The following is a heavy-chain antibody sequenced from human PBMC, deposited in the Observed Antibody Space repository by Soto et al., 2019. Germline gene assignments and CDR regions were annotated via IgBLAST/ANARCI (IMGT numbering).Heavy chain of an antibody. V-gene: IGHV1-18*01. Sequence: QVQLVQSGAAVKKPGASVKVSCKASGDTFTSYGFSWVLHAPGQGLEWMGWISAYNGNTNYAQKLQGRVTMTTDTSTSTAYMELRSLRSDDTAVYYCASYHLNSYYYGMDVWGQGTTVTVSS. CDR2: ISAYNGNT. J-gene: IGHJ6*02. CDR3: ASYHLNSYYYGMDV. CDR1: GDTFTSYG.